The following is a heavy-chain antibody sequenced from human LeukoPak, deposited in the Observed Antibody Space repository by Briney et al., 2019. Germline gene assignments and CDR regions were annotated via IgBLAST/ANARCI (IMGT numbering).Heavy chain of an antibody. V-gene: IGHV4-61*01. D-gene: IGHD1-26*01. J-gene: IGHJ4*02. Sequence: PSETLSLTCTVSGGSASSGSYYWSWIRQPPGKGLEWIGYIYYSGSTNYNPSLKSRVTISVDTSKNQFSLKLSSVTAADTAVYYCARAWGLRPLDYWGQGTLVTVSS. CDR1: GGSASSGSYY. CDR2: IYYSGST. CDR3: ARAWGLRPLDY.